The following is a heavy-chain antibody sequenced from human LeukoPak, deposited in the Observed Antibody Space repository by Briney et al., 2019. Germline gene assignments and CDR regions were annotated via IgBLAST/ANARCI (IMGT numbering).Heavy chain of an antibody. CDR3: ARDRMVRGSGTYYYYGMDV. D-gene: IGHD3-10*01. J-gene: IGHJ6*02. CDR2: IYYSGST. Sequence: SQTLSLTCTVSGGSISSGGYYWSWIRQHPGKGLEWIGYIYYSGSTYYNPSLKSRVTISVDTSKNQFSLKLSSVTAADTAVYYCARDRMVRGSGTYYYYGMDVWGQGTTVTVSS. CDR1: GGSISSGGYY. V-gene: IGHV4-31*03.